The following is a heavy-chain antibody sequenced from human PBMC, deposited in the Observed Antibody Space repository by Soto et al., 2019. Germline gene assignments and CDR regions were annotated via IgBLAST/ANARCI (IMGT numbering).Heavy chain of an antibody. D-gene: IGHD1-26*01. CDR3: VTVNLVGAAYYFDY. V-gene: IGHV4-30-4*08. Sequence: SETLSLTCTVSGGSISSGGYYWSWIRQHPGKGLEWIGYIYYSGTTYSHPSLNSRVSISVDTSENQFSLRLTSVTAADTAVYYCVTVNLVGAAYYFDYWGPGTLVTVSS. CDR2: IYYSGTT. J-gene: IGHJ4*02. CDR1: GGSISSGGYY.